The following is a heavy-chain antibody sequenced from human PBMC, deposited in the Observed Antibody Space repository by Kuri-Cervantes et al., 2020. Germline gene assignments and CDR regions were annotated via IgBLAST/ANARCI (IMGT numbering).Heavy chain of an antibody. CDR1: GYSINSGYY. J-gene: IGHJ6*03. Sequence: GSLRLSCGVSGYSINSGYYWGWVRQPPGKGLEWIGNLYHNGGTDYNPSLKSRVSISADTSKNEFSLRLSSVTAADTAVYYCARDHTGGMEGYYYYYMDVWGKGTTVTVSS. CDR2: LYHNGGT. V-gene: IGHV4-38-2*02. CDR3: ARDHTGGMEGYYYYYMDV. D-gene: IGHD7-27*01.